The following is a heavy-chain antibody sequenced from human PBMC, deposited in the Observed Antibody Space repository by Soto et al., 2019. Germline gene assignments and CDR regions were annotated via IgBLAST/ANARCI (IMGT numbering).Heavy chain of an antibody. CDR1: GYTFTSYG. CDR2: ISAYNGNT. J-gene: IGHJ4*02. D-gene: IGHD3-9*01. Sequence: QVQLVQSGAEVKKPGASVKVSCKASGYTFTSYGISWVRQAPGQGLEWMGWISAYNGNTNYAQKLQGRVTITTDTSPSTAYMELRSLRSDDTAVYYCARDWPRRGGSRYGTLTDYWGEGTLVTVSS. V-gene: IGHV1-18*01. CDR3: ARDWPRRGGSRYGTLTDY.